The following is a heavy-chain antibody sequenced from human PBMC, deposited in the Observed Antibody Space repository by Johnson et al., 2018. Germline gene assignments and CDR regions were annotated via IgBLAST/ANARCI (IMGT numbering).Heavy chain of an antibody. V-gene: IGHV3-7*01. CDR1: GLTFSTYW. D-gene: IGHD3-3*01. CDR3: AREMRNYDFWSGKFGY. CDR2: VDPDGSET. J-gene: IGHJ4*02. Sequence: VQLVESGGGVAQPGGSLRLSCSTSGLTFSTYWMSWVRQVPGKGLEGVANVDPDGSETKDMDSGKGRFTIFRDNAKDSRYLEMNSLRADDTAVYYCAREMRNYDFWSGKFGYWCQGTLVIVSS.